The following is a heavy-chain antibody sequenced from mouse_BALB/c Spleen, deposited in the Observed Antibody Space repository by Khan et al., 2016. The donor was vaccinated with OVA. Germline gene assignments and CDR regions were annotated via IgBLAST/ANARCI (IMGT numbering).Heavy chain of an antibody. CDR1: GYTFTNYA. CDR3: ARGYWYFDV. CDR2: INTYTGEP. D-gene: IGHD2-2*01. V-gene: IGHV9-3-1*01. Sequence: LVESGPDLKKPGETVKISCKASGYTFTNYAMNWVKQPPGKGLKWMGWINTYTGEPTYADDFKGRFAFSLETSASTAYLQINNLKNEDTATYFCARGYWYFDVWGAGTTVTVSS. J-gene: IGHJ1*01.